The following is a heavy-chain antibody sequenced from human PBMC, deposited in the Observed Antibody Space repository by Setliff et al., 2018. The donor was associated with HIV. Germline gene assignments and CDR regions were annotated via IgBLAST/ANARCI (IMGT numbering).Heavy chain of an antibody. Sequence: SETLSLTCTVSGGSITSGGYYWSWIRQHPGKGLEWIGYIFYSGSTYYNPSLKSRAAISVDTSENYFSLRLNSVTAADTAVYYCVRHCAGDCLPVWGQGTLVTVSS. CDR1: GGSITSGGYY. J-gene: IGHJ4*02. CDR3: VRHCAGDCLPV. D-gene: IGHD2-21*02. CDR2: IFYSGST. V-gene: IGHV4-31*03.